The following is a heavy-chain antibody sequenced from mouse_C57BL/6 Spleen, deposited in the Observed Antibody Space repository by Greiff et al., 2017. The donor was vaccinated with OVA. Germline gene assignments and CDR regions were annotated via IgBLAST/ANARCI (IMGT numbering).Heavy chain of an antibody. CDR2: IHPNSGST. D-gene: IGHD6-5*01. CDR3: ARSKPTLRYFDV. CDR1: GYTFTSYW. V-gene: IGHV1-64*01. J-gene: IGHJ1*03. Sequence: QVQLQQPGAELVKPGASVKLSCKASGYTFTSYWMHWVKQRPGQGLEWIGMIHPNSGSTNYNGKFKGKATLTADKSSSTAYMQLSSLTSEDSAVYFCARSKPTLRYFDVWGTGTTVTVSS.